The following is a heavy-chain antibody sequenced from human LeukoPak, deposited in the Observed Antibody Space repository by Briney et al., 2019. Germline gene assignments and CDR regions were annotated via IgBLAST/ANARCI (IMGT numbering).Heavy chain of an antibody. CDR3: ARGQLEHPNWFDP. D-gene: IGHD1-1*01. V-gene: IGHV4-61*02. Sequence: KSSETLSLTCTVSGGSVSSGSYYWTWIRQPAGKGLEWIGRIFTSGTTNYNPSLKSRVTISVDTSKNQFSLKLSSVTAADTAVYYCARGQLEHPNWFDPWGQGTLVTVSS. CDR2: IFTSGTT. J-gene: IGHJ5*02. CDR1: GGSVSSGSYY.